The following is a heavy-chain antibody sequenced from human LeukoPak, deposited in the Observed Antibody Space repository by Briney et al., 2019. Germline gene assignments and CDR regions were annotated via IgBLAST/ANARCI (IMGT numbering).Heavy chain of an antibody. V-gene: IGHV4-31*03. D-gene: IGHD6-13*01. Sequence: PSETLSLTCTVSGGSISSGGHYWSWIRQHPGKGLEWIGYIYYSGSTYYNPSLKSRVTISVDTSKNQFSLKLSPVTAADTAVYYCARVGRISSWYWFDPWGQGTLVTVSS. CDR1: GGSISSGGHY. CDR2: IYYSGST. CDR3: ARVGRISSWYWFDP. J-gene: IGHJ5*02.